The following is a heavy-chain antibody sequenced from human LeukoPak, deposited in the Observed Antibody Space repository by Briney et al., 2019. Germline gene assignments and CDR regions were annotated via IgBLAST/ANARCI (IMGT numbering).Heavy chain of an antibody. CDR3: ARYRSSSWAFDY. CDR2: IYYSGST. Sequence: PSQTLSLTCTVSGGSISSGGYYWSWIRQHPGKGLEWIGYIYYSGSTYYDPSLKSRVTISVDTSKNQFSLKLSSVTAADTAVYYCARYRSSSWAFDYWGQGTLVTVSS. D-gene: IGHD6-13*01. V-gene: IGHV4-31*03. J-gene: IGHJ4*02. CDR1: GGSISSGGYY.